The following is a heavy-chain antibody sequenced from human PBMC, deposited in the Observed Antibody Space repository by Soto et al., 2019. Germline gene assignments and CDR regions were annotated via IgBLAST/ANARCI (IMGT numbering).Heavy chain of an antibody. CDR3: ARYAAEVTTFFDH. J-gene: IGHJ4*02. V-gene: IGHV6-1*01. CDR2: TYYRSKWYN. D-gene: IGHD4-17*01. CDR1: GDSVSSNSAA. Sequence: SQPLSLTCAISGDSVSSNSAAWNWIRQSPSRGLEWLGRTYYRSKWYNDYAVSVKSRITVTPDTSKNQFSLHLNSVTPEDTAVYYCARYAAEVTTFFDHWGQGTLVTVSS.